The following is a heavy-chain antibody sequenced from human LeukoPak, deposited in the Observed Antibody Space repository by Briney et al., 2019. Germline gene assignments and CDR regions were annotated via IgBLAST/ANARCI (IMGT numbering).Heavy chain of an antibody. CDR1: GFTFSSYG. V-gene: IGHV3-30*18. CDR3: AKGPEMATMVFDY. Sequence: GGSLRLSCAASGFTFSSYGMHWVRQAPGKGLEWVAVISYDGSNKYYADSVKGRFTISRDNSKNTLYLQMNSLRAEDTAVYYCAKGPEMATMVFDYWGQGTLVTVSS. D-gene: IGHD5-24*01. J-gene: IGHJ4*02. CDR2: ISYDGSNK.